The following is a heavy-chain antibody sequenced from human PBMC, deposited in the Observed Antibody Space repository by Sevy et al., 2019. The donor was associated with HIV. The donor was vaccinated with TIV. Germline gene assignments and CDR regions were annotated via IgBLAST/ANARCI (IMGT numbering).Heavy chain of an antibody. CDR3: ARDRLGGSAANWFDP. J-gene: IGHJ5*02. CDR1: GGTFSSYA. D-gene: IGHD6-25*01. CDR2: IIPIFGTA. Sequence: ASVKVSCKASGGTFSSYAISWVRQAPGQGLEWMGGIIPIFGTANYAQKFQGRVTITAAKSTGTANMELSSLRSEDTAVYYCARDRLGGSAANWFDPWGQGTLVTVSS. V-gene: IGHV1-69*06.